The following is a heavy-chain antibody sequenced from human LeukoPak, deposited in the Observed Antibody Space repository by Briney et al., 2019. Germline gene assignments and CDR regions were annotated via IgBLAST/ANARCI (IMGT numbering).Heavy chain of an antibody. J-gene: IGHJ4*02. Sequence: SVKVSCKASGGTFSSYAISWVRQAPGQGLEWMGGIIPIFGTANYAQKFQGRVTITADESTSTAYMELSSLRSEDAAVYYCARDSGSSFPFDYWGQGTLVTVSS. D-gene: IGHD6-13*01. CDR3: ARDSGSSFPFDY. CDR2: IIPIFGTA. V-gene: IGHV1-69*13. CDR1: GGTFSSYA.